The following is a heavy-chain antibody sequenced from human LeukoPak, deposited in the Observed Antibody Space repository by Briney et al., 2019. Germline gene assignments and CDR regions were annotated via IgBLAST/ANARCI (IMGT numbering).Heavy chain of an antibody. J-gene: IGHJ4*02. V-gene: IGHV3-21*01. Sequence: PGGSLRLSCAASGFTFSSHEMNWVRQAPGKGLEWVSSISSSSSYIYYADSVKGRFTISRDNAKNSLYLQMNSLRAEDTAVYYCARDAGYDSSGYYYPNFDYWGQGTLVTVSS. CDR3: ARDAGYDSSGYYYPNFDY. CDR2: ISSSSSYI. CDR1: GFTFSSHE. D-gene: IGHD3-22*01.